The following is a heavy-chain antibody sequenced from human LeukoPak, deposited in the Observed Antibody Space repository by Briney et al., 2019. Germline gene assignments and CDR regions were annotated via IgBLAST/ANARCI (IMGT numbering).Heavy chain of an antibody. CDR1: GGSISSYN. CDR3: ARSFLGDWYFDL. Sequence: SETLSLTCTVSGGSISSYNWSWIRQPPGMGLEWIGYIYYSGSTNYNPSLTNRVTISVDTSKDQFSLRLTSVTAADTAMYYCARSFLGDWYFDLWGRGTLVTVS. V-gene: IGHV4-59*01. D-gene: IGHD1-26*01. J-gene: IGHJ2*01. CDR2: IYYSGST.